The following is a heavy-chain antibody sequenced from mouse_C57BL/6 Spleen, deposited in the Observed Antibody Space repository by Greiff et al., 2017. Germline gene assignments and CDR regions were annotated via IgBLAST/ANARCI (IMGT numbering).Heavy chain of an antibody. D-gene: IGHD1-1*01. J-gene: IGHJ2*01. V-gene: IGHV14-4*01. CDR1: GFNIKDDY. CDR3: TTDSITREDY. Sequence: VQLQQSGAELVRPGASVKLSCTASGFNIKDDYMHWVKQRPEQGLEWIGWIDPENGDTEYASKFQGKATITADTSSNTAYLQLSSLTSEDTAVYYCTTDSITREDYWGQGTTLTVSS. CDR2: IDPENGDT.